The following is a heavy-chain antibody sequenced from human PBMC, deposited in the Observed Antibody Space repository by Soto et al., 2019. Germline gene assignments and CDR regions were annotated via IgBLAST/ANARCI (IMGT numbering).Heavy chain of an antibody. CDR1: GFTFTNAW. D-gene: IGHD1-26*01. J-gene: IGHJ4*02. V-gene: IGHV3-15*01. CDR3: AASAVGATFDF. CDR2: IKSRVDGGAT. Sequence: EVQLVESGGGLVKPGGSLRLSCAASGFTFTNAWMNWVRQAAGKGLEWVGRIKSRVDGGATDYAVPVKGRFTISRDDSENTVYLQMTSLKTEDTAVYYCAASAVGATFDFWGQGTLVTVSS.